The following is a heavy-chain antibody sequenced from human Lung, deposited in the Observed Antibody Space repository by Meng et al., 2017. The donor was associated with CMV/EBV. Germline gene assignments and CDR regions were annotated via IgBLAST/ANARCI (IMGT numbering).Heavy chain of an antibody. D-gene: IGHD1-26*01. Sequence: GQLQESAPGLVKPSGTLSLTCGVSGVSISSNIRWTWVRQPPGKGLEWIGDIDDSGSTNYNPSLNNRISISLDKSKNHFSLKVNSVTAADTAVYYCARGKQDAWELLAYWGQGALVTVSS. CDR3: ARGKQDAWELLAY. V-gene: IGHV4-4*02. J-gene: IGHJ4*02. CDR1: GVSISSNIR. CDR2: IDDSGST.